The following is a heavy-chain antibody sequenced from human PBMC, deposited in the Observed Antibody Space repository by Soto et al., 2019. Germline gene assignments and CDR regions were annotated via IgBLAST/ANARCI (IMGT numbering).Heavy chain of an antibody. J-gene: IGHJ6*02. D-gene: IGHD6-13*01. V-gene: IGHV4-59*01. CDR1: GGSISSYY. CDR2: IYYSGST. Sequence: SETLSLTCTGSGGSISSYYWSWIRQPPGKGLEWIGYIYYSGSTNYNPSLKSRVTISVDTSKNQFSLKLSSVTAADTAVYYCASSGSSSSWYGDYYYGMDVWGQGTTVTVSS. CDR3: ASSGSSSSWYGDYYYGMDV.